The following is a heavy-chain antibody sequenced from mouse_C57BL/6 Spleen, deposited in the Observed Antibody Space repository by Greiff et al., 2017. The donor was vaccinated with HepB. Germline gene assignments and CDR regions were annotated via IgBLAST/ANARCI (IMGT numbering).Heavy chain of an antibody. Sequence: QVQLQQPGAELVKPGASVKVSCKASGYTFTSYWMHWVKQRPGQGLEWIGRIHPSDSDTNYNQKFKGKATLTVDKSSSTAYMQLSSLTSEDSAVYYCAIVVGYHYYAMDYWGQGTSVTVSS. CDR1: GYTFTSYW. J-gene: IGHJ4*01. V-gene: IGHV1-74*01. CDR2: IHPSDSDT. CDR3: AIVVGYHYYAMDY. D-gene: IGHD2-2*01.